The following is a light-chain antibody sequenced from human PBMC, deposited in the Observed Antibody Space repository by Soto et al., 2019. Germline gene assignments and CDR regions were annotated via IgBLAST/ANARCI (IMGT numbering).Light chain of an antibody. J-gene: IGKJ5*01. CDR1: QGISRW. V-gene: IGKV1-12*01. CDR3: QQANSFPLT. Sequence: DIQMTQSPSFVSASVGDRVTITCRASQGISRWLAWYQQRPGKAPELLIYGASSLQSGVPSRFSGSGSVTDFTLTISSLQPEDCATYYFQQANSFPLTFGQWTLLEIK. CDR2: GAS.